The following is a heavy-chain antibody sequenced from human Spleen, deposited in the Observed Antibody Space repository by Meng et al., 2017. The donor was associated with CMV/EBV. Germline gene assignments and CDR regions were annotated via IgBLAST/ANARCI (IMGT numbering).Heavy chain of an antibody. CDR1: GYTFTSYG. Sequence: VSVKVSCKASGYTFTSYGITWVRQAPGQGLEWMGWISAYNGHTNYAQRLQGRVTMTTATSTNTAYMELRSLRSDDTAVYYCARGKGGTGWYLSSGGSFDHWGQGTLVTVSS. CDR3: ARGKGGTGWYLSSGGSFDH. CDR2: ISAYNGHT. D-gene: IGHD6-19*01. J-gene: IGHJ5*02. V-gene: IGHV1-18*01.